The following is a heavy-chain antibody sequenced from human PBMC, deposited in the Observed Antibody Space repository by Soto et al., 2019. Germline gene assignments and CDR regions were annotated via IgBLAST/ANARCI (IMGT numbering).Heavy chain of an antibody. D-gene: IGHD5-12*01. Sequence: GASVKVSCKASGGTFSSYAISWVRQAPGQGLEWMGGIIPIFGTANYAQKFQGRVTITADESTSTAYMELSSLRSEDTAVYYCATGITDIVATISASGYYYYGMDVWGQGSPVTVSS. CDR1: GGTFSSYA. CDR2: IIPIFGTA. V-gene: IGHV1-69*13. CDR3: ATGITDIVATISASGYYYYGMDV. J-gene: IGHJ6*02.